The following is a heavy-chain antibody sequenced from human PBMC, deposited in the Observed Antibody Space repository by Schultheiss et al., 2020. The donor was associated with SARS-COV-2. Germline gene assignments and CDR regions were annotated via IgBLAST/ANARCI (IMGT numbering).Heavy chain of an antibody. J-gene: IGHJ4*02. CDR2: ISASGGST. CDR3: ARSNAYYDLPYYFDY. D-gene: IGHD3-3*01. CDR1: GFTFSAYW. V-gene: IGHV3-23*01. Sequence: GGSLRLSCAASGFTFSAYWLTWVRQAPGKGLEWVAGISASGGSTYYADSVKGRFTVSRDNTKNTLYLQMNTLRAEDTAVYYCARSNAYYDLPYYFDYWGQGTLVTVSS.